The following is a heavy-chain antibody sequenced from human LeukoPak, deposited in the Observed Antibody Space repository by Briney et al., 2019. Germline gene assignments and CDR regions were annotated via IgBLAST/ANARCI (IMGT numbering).Heavy chain of an antibody. J-gene: IGHJ4*02. CDR2: ISYDGSNK. D-gene: IGHD4-17*01. Sequence: PGGSLRLSCAASGFTFSSYGTHWVRQAPGKGLEWVAVISYDGSNKYYADSVKGRFTISRDNSKNTLYLQMNSLRAEDTAVYYCAKVPYGDYVFDYWGQGTLVTVSS. V-gene: IGHV3-30*18. CDR1: GFTFSSYG. CDR3: AKVPYGDYVFDY.